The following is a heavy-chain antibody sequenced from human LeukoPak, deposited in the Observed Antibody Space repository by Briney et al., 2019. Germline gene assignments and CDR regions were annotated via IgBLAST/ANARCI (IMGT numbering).Heavy chain of an antibody. J-gene: IGHJ6*02. Sequence: PGGSLRLSCAASGFTFSSYWMHWVRQAPGKGLVWVSRINSDGSSTSYADSVKGRFTISRDNAKNSLYLQMNSLRAEDTAVYYCARDHYDSSGYYGYYYYGMDVWGQGTTVTVSS. V-gene: IGHV3-74*01. CDR3: ARDHYDSSGYYGYYYYGMDV. D-gene: IGHD3-22*01. CDR2: INSDGSST. CDR1: GFTFSSYW.